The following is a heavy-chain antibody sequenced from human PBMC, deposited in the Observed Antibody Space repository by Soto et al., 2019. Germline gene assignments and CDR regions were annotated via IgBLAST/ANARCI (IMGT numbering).Heavy chain of an antibody. CDR2: MNPNSGNT. D-gene: IGHD5-18*01. CDR3: AGQRGYSYGVYGMDV. CDR1: GYTFTSYD. V-gene: IGHV1-8*01. J-gene: IGHJ6*02. Sequence: ASVKVSCKASGYTFTSYDINWVRQATGQGLEWMGWMNPNSGNTGYAQKFQGRVTMTRNTSISTAYMELSSLRSEDTAVYYCAGQRGYSYGVYGMDVCGQGTTVTVSS.